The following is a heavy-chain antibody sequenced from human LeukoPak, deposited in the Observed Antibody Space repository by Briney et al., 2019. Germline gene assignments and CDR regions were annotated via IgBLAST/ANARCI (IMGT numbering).Heavy chain of an antibody. CDR2: INHSGST. V-gene: IGHV4-34*01. CDR1: GGSFSGYY. D-gene: IGHD3-10*01. CDR3: ARSYYYGSGSYPFDY. J-gene: IGHJ4*02. Sequence: SETLSLTCAVYGGSFSGYYWSWIRQPPGKGLEWIGEINHSGSTNYNPSLKSRVTISVDTSKNQFSLKLSSVTAADTAVYYCARSYYYGSGSYPFDYWGQGTLVTVPS.